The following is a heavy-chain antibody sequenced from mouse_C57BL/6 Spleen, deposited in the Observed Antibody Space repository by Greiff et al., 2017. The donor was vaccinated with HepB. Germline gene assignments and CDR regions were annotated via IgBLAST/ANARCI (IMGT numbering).Heavy chain of an antibody. D-gene: IGHD2-4*01. V-gene: IGHV5-16*01. CDR3: ARDHYDYDEYFDV. Sequence: EVQVVESEGGLVQPGSSMKLSCTASGFTFSDYYMAWVRQVPEKGLEWVANINYDGSSTYYLDSLKSRFIISRDNAKNILYLQMSSLKSEDTATYYCARDHYDYDEYFDVWGTGTTVTVSS. J-gene: IGHJ1*03. CDR1: GFTFSDYY. CDR2: INYDGSST.